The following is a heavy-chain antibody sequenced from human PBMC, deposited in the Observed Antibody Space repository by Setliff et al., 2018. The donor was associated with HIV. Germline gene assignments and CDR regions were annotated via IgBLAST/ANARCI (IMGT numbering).Heavy chain of an antibody. CDR1: GYSMSSGYY. D-gene: IGHD6-19*01. J-gene: IGHJ5*02. Sequence: SETLSLTCGVSGYSMSSGYYWGWIRQPPGKGLEWIGNVYHTGSTYYNPSLKSRVTISVDKSKNQFSLKLSSLTAADTAVYYCARGRTQWPNYNYFDPWGLGTLVTVSS. CDR2: VYHTGST. CDR3: ARGRTQWPNYNYFDP. V-gene: IGHV4-38-2*01.